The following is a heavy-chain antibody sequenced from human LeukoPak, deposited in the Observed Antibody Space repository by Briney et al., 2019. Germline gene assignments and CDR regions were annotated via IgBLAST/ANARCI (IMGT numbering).Heavy chain of an antibody. D-gene: IGHD3-10*01. J-gene: IGHJ4*02. Sequence: GASVKVSCEASGYTFTSYGISWVRPAPGQGLEWMGWISAYNGNTNYAQKVQGRVTMTTDTSTSTAYMELRSLRSDDTAVYYCARVSDYYGSEIEYWGQGTLVTVSS. CDR3: ARVSDYYGSEIEY. CDR2: ISAYNGNT. CDR1: GYTFTSYG. V-gene: IGHV1-18*01.